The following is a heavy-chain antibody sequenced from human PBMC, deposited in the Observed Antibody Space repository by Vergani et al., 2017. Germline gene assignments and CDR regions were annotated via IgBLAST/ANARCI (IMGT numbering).Heavy chain of an antibody. CDR3: VHRLGYFYWDWVFDG. CDR1: GFSLTTGGEG. Sequence: QITLRESGPTLVKPPQTLTLPCTFSGFSLTTGGEGVGWIRQPPGRALEWLAFVYWNDDERYSPSLKSRVNITKDTSKNEVILTMATMDHVDPATYYCVHRLGYFYWDWVFDGWGQGTMVTVSS. J-gene: IGHJ3*01. CDR2: VYWNDDE. D-gene: IGHD3-9*01. V-gene: IGHV2-5*01.